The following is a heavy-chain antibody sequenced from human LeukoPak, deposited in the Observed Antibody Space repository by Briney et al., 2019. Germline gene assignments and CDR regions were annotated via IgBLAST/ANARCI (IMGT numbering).Heavy chain of an antibody. J-gene: IGHJ6*02. CDR2: ISRTSSYI. V-gene: IGHV3-21*01. D-gene: IGHD2-8*01. CDR3: ARGGMGANSQEYFYYGMDV. Sequence: GGSLRLSCAAAGFSFSTYSMNWVRQTPGKGLEWVSSISRTSSYIYYADSVKGRFTLSRDNGKNSLYLQSNSLRAEDTAVYYCARGGMGANSQEYFYYGMDVWGQGTTVTVSS. CDR1: GFSFSTYS.